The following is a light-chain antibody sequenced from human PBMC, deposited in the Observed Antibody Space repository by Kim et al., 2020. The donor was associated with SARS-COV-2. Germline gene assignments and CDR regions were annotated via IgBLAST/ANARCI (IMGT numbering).Light chain of an antibody. Sequence: SYELTQSPSVSVAPGKTASISCGGDNIGDKSVHWYQQKPGRAPVLVIYYDYNRPSGIPERFSGSNSGNTATLTISRVEAGDEADYSCQVWDSGSDQKVFGGGTKLTVL. V-gene: IGLV3-21*04. CDR2: YDY. CDR3: QVWDSGSDQKV. CDR1: NIGDKS. J-gene: IGLJ3*02.